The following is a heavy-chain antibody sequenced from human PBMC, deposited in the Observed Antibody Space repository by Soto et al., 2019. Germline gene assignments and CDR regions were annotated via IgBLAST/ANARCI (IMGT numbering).Heavy chain of an antibody. Sequence: QVQLVESGGGVVQPGRSLRLSCAASGFTFSSYGMHWVRQAPGKGLEGVAVIWYDGSNKYYADSVKGRFTISRDNSKNTLYLQMNSLRAEDTAVYYCARASGAYCGGDCYLDYWGQGTLVTVSS. V-gene: IGHV3-33*01. CDR3: ARASGAYCGGDCYLDY. CDR2: IWYDGSNK. CDR1: GFTFSSYG. D-gene: IGHD2-21*02. J-gene: IGHJ4*02.